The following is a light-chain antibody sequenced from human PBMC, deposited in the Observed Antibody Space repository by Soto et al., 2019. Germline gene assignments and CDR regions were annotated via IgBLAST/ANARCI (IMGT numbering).Light chain of an antibody. Sequence: QSALTQPGSVSGSPGQSITISCTGTSSDVGGYNYVSWYQQHPGKAPKLIIYEVSNRPSGVSNRFSGSKSGNTASLTISGLQAEDEADYYCSSYTSSSTPVVFGTGTKLTVL. CDR1: SSDVGGYNY. CDR3: SSYTSSSTPVV. J-gene: IGLJ1*01. CDR2: EVS. V-gene: IGLV2-14*01.